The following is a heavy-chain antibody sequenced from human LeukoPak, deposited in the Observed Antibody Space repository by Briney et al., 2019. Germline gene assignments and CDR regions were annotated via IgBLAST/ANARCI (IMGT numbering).Heavy chain of an antibody. CDR3: ARFGAPQWSGATPGINAFDI. D-gene: IGHD3-16*01. CDR1: GYTFTGYF. Sequence: GASVKVSCKASGYTFTGYFMHWVRQAPGQGLERMGWIYPNTGGTNYAQKFQGRVTMTRDTSISTAYMELSRLRSDDTAMYYCARFGAPQWSGATPGINAFDIWGQGTMVTVSS. CDR2: IYPNTGGT. V-gene: IGHV1-2*02. J-gene: IGHJ3*02.